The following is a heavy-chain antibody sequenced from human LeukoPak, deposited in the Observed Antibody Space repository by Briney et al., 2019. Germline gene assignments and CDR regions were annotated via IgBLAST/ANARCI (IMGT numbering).Heavy chain of an antibody. V-gene: IGHV3-23*01. CDR3: ARTPLVSYFDV. D-gene: IGHD2-2*01. CDR2: VSGSAGTT. CDR1: GFTFFSYE. Sequence: GGSLRLSCAASGFTFFSYEMQWVRQARGKGLEWVSAVSGSAGTTYYADSVKGRFTISRDNSKNTLYLQMNSLRAEDTALYYCARTPLVSYFDVWGQGTLVTVSS. J-gene: IGHJ4*02.